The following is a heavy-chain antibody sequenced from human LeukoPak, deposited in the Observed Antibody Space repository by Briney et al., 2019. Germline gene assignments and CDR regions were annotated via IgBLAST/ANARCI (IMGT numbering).Heavy chain of an antibody. CDR3: ARLRPYRHFDWLSPRLYYFDY. Sequence: PSETLSLTCAVYGGSFSGYYWSWIRQPPGKGLEWIGEINHSGSTNYNPSLKSRVTISVDTSKNQFSLKLSSVTAADTAVYYCARLRPYRHFDWLSPRLYYFDYWGQGTLVTVSS. D-gene: IGHD3-9*01. J-gene: IGHJ4*02. V-gene: IGHV4-34*01. CDR1: GGSFSGYY. CDR2: INHSGST.